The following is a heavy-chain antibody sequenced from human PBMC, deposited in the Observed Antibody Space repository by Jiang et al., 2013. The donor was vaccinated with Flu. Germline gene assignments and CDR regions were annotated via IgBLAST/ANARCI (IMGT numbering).Heavy chain of an antibody. CDR2: IRYDETNK. D-gene: IGHD6-19*01. J-gene: IGHJ6*02. CDR1: GFSFRNYG. V-gene: IGHV3-30*02. CDR3: AKDLANEQWLAPLLGGMDV. Sequence: GESLRLSCVASGFSFRNYGMHWVRQAPGKGWSGCFIRYDETNKYYGDSVKGRFTISRDRFKKTVYLQMNTLRPEDTAVYYCAKDLANEQWLAPLLGGMDVWGQGTTVTVSS.